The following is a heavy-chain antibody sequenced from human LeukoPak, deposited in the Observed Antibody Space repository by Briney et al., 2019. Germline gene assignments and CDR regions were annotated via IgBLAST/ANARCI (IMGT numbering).Heavy chain of an antibody. V-gene: IGHV3-23*01. CDR2: ISGSGGST. D-gene: IGHD3-10*01. CDR1: GFTFSSYA. CDR3: AKAPSMVRASNWFDP. Sequence: GGSLRLSCAASGFTFSSYAMSWVRQAPGKGLEWVSAISGSGGSTYYADSVKGRFTISRDNSKNTLYLQMNSLRAEDTAVYYCAKAPSMVRASNWFDPWGQGTLVTVSS. J-gene: IGHJ5*02.